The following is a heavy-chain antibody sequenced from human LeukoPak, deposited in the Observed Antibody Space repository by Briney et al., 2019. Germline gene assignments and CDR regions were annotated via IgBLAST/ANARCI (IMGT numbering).Heavy chain of an antibody. D-gene: IGHD1-26*01. CDR1: GFTFSSYW. CDR3: AKDHHRSIVGATLDY. Sequence: GGSLRLSCAASGFTFSSYWMSWVRQAPGKGLEWVAVISYDGSNKYYADSVKGRFTISRDNSKNTLYLQMNSLRAEDTAVYYCAKDHHRSIVGATLDYWGQGTLVTVSS. CDR2: ISYDGSNK. V-gene: IGHV3-30*18. J-gene: IGHJ4*02.